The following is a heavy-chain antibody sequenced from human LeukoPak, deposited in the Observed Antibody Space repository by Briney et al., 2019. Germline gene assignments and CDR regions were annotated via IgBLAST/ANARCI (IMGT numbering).Heavy chain of an antibody. J-gene: IGHJ4*02. Sequence: SETLSLTCTVSGGSISSYYWSWIRQPPGKGLEWIGYIYYSGSTNYNPSLKSRVTISVDTSKNQFSLKLSSVTAADTAVYYCARGAFRFPLNFDYWGQGTLVTVSS. CDR3: ARGAFRFPLNFDY. V-gene: IGHV4-59*01. CDR2: IYYSGST. D-gene: IGHD3-10*01. CDR1: GGSISSYY.